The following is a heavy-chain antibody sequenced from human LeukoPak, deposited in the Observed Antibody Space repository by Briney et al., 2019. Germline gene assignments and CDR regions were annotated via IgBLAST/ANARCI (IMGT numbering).Heavy chain of an antibody. CDR2: ISWNSGSI. CDR1: GFTFDDYA. D-gene: IGHD3-22*01. CDR3: ARDRALYDSRRGYYYTEDDY. Sequence: GRSLRLSCAASGFTFDDYAMHWVRQVPGKGLEWVSGISWNSGSIGYADSVKGRFTISRDNAKSSLYLQMNSLRADDTAVYYCARDRALYDSRRGYYYTEDDYWGQGTLVTVSS. J-gene: IGHJ4*02. V-gene: IGHV3-9*01.